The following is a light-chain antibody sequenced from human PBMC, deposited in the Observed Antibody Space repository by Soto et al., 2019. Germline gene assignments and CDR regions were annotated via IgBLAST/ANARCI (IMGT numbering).Light chain of an antibody. V-gene: IGKV3-20*01. CDR3: QQYGSSSYT. CDR2: AAS. CDR1: QSISSSY. Sequence: EIVLTQSPGTLSLSRGERATLSCRASQSISSSYLAWYQQKPGQAPRLLIYAASSRATGIPDRFSGSGSGTDFTLTISRLEPEAFAVYYCQQYGSSSYTFGQGTQFEIK. J-gene: IGKJ2*01.